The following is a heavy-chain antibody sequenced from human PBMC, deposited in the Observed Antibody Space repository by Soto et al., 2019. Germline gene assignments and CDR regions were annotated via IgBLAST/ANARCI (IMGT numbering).Heavy chain of an antibody. D-gene: IGHD6-19*01. Sequence: GKSLKISCKGSGHNFANYWIGWVRQMPGKGLEWMGIIYPGNSDTRYSPSFQGQVTISADTSISTAYLEWSSLKASDTAMYYCARSPGGYTSGWYKWYFDDWGQGTLVTVSS. CDR3: ARSPGGYTSGWYKWYFDD. CDR1: GHNFANYW. CDR2: IYPGNSDT. V-gene: IGHV5-51*01. J-gene: IGHJ4*02.